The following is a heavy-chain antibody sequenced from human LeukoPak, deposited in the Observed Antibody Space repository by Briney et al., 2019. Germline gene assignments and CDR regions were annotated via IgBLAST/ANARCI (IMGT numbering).Heavy chain of an antibody. D-gene: IGHD4-17*01. V-gene: IGHV4-39*01. Sequence: SETLSLTCTVSGGSISSSSYYWGWIRQPPGKGLEWIGSIYYSGSTYYNPSLKSRVTISVDTSKNRFSLKLSSVTAADTAVYYCASITVTTHWGQGTLVTVSS. J-gene: IGHJ4*02. CDR3: ASITVTTH. CDR1: GGSISSSSYY. CDR2: IYYSGST.